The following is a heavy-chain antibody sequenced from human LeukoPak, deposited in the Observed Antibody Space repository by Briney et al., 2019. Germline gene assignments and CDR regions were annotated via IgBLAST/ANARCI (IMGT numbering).Heavy chain of an antibody. CDR1: GFTLSSYW. Sequence: GGSLRLSCAASGFTLSSYWMSWVRQAPGKGLEWVANIKQDGSEKYYVDSVKGRFTISRDNAKNSLYLQMNSLRAEDTAVYYCARDSPLYGSGNYYYYYGMDVWGKGTTVTVSS. J-gene: IGHJ6*04. V-gene: IGHV3-7*03. CDR2: IKQDGSEK. D-gene: IGHD3-10*01. CDR3: ARDSPLYGSGNYYYYYGMDV.